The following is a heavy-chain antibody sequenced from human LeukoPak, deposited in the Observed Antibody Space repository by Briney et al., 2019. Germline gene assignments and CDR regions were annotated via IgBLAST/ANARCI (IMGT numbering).Heavy chain of an antibody. J-gene: IGHJ5*02. D-gene: IGHD4-23*01. Sequence: SETLSLTCSVSGGSINNYHWSWIRQPPGKELEWLGNIYVSGTTNYNSSLKSRLTISVDTFKNQLSLNLQSVTAADTAMYYCARHRYDTGGKKGVNWFDPWGQGTLVTVSS. CDR2: IYVSGTT. CDR3: ARHRYDTGGKKGVNWFDP. CDR1: GGSINNYH. V-gene: IGHV4-59*01.